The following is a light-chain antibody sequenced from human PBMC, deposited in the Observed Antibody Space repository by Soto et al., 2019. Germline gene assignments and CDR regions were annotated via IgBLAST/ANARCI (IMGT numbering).Light chain of an antibody. CDR1: QSVSSSY. CDR2: GAS. V-gene: IGKV3-20*01. Sequence: EIVLTQSPGTTSLSPGERATLSCRASQSVSSSYLAWYQHKPGQAPRLLIYGASSRATGIQDRFSGSGSGTDFTLNISRLEPEDFAVYECQQYGSSHHTFGQGTKLEIK. CDR3: QQYGSSHHT. J-gene: IGKJ2*01.